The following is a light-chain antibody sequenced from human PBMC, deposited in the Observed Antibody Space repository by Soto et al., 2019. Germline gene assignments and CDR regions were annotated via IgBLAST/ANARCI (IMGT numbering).Light chain of an antibody. CDR1: KIGGKS. J-gene: IGLJ3*02. Sequence: SYELTQPPSVSVAPGQTARITCGGNKIGGKSVAWYQQKPGQAPVVVVYDDSDRPPGIPERLSGTNSGNTATLTISRVEAGDEADYYCQVWDRSSSLSWVFGGGTKLTVL. CDR2: DDS. V-gene: IGLV3-21*02. CDR3: QVWDRSSSLSWV.